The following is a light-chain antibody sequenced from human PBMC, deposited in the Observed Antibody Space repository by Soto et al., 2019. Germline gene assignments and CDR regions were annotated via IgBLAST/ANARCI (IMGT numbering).Light chain of an antibody. Sequence: QSVLTQPASVSGSPGQSITISCSGTSSDVGHYNLVSWYQHHPGKAPKLMIYEVNKRPSGVSNRFSGSKSGNTASLTISGLQAEDEADYYCCSYAGRGVVFGGGTKLTVL. J-gene: IGLJ2*01. CDR1: SSDVGHYNL. CDR3: CSYAGRGVV. V-gene: IGLV2-23*02. CDR2: EVN.